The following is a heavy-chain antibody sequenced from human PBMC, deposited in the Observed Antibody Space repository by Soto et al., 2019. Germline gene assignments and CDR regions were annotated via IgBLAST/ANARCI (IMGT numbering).Heavy chain of an antibody. Sequence: QVQLQESGPGLLKPSQTLSLTCTVSGGSISGAAYYWSWIRQVPGKGLEWIGYIYYTGTTYYRPSLESRVTISLDTSKNQFSLKLTSVTAADTAVYYCARDTGFYGGYNGFDPWGQGTLVTASS. CDR1: GGSISGAAYY. J-gene: IGHJ5*02. CDR2: IYYTGTT. CDR3: ARDTGFYGGYNGFDP. D-gene: IGHD3-16*01. V-gene: IGHV4-31*03.